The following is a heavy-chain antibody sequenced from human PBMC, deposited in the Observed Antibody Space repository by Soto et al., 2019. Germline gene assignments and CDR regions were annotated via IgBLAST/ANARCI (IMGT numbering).Heavy chain of an antibody. D-gene: IGHD3-3*01. CDR1: GFSLSNARMG. CDR2: IFSNDEK. Sequence: QVTLKESGPVLVKPTEPLTLTCTVSGFSLSNARMGVSWIRQPPGKALEWLAHIFSNDEKSYSTSLKSRLTISKDTSKSQVVLTMTNMDPVDTATYYCARIRDFWSGYSVWYFDYWGQGTLVTVSS. J-gene: IGHJ4*02. CDR3: ARIRDFWSGYSVWYFDY. V-gene: IGHV2-26*01.